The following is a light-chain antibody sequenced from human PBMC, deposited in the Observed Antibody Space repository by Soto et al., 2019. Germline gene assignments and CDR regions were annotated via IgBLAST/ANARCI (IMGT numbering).Light chain of an antibody. V-gene: IGKV3-20*01. J-gene: IGKJ4*01. CDR1: QSVRNNY. Sequence: EIVLTQAPDTLSLSPGEIATLSCRASQSVRNNYLAWYQQKPGQAPRLLIYGASSRATGIPDRFSGSVSGTDFTLTISRLEPEDFAVYYCHQYTGSPHSFGGGTKVEI. CDR3: HQYTGSPHS. CDR2: GAS.